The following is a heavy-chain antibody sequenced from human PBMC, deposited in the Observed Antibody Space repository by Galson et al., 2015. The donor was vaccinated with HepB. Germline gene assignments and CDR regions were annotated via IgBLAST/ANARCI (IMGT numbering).Heavy chain of an antibody. CDR1: GFTFSSYA. Sequence: SLRLSCAASGFTFSSYAMHWVRQAPGKGLEYVSGISSNGGSTYYADSVKGRFTISRDNSKNTLYLQMSSLRADDTAVYYCVKDKPTSYDFWSGLFDYWGQGTLVTVSS. CDR2: ISSNGGST. D-gene: IGHD3-3*01. V-gene: IGHV3-64D*06. CDR3: VKDKPTSYDFWSGLFDY. J-gene: IGHJ4*02.